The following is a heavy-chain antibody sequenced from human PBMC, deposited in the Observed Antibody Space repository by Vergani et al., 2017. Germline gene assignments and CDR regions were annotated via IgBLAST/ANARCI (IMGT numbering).Heavy chain of an antibody. CDR3: ARGHGTFDY. Sequence: QLQLQESGPGLVKPSQTLSLTCTVSGGSISSGIYYWSWIRQPAGKGLEWLGRIYTSGSTNYNPPLKSRVPISGDTSKNQFSLQLSAVTAADTAVYYCARGHGTFDYWGQGTLVTVSS. J-gene: IGHJ4*02. CDR1: GGSISSGIYY. D-gene: IGHD1-26*01. V-gene: IGHV4-61*02. CDR2: IYTSGST.